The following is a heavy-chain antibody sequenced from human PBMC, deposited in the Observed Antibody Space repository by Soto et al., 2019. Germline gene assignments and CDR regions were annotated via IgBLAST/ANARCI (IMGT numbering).Heavy chain of an antibody. CDR2: IFHSGST. D-gene: IGHD3-10*01. Sequence: PSETLSLTCTVSGGSINNGDYYWTWVRQPPGKGLEWIGNIFHSGSTYYTPSLQSRVTISLDTSKNHFSLKLSSVTPADTAVYYCARDRYYGSGTYYNFYSGMDVWGQGTTVTVSS. J-gene: IGHJ6*02. CDR3: ARDRYYGSGTYYNFYSGMDV. V-gene: IGHV4-30-4*01. CDR1: GGSINNGDYY.